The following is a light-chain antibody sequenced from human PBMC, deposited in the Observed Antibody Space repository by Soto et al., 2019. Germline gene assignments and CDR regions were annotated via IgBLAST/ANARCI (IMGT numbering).Light chain of an antibody. V-gene: IGKV3-20*01. CDR2: GAS. CDR1: QSVSSY. Sequence: EIVLTHSPATLSLSPGERSTLSFRASQSVSSYLAWYQQKPGQAPRLLISGASSRATGIPDRFSGSGSGTDFTLTISRLEPEDFALYYCQQYVTSAITFGQGTRLEIK. J-gene: IGKJ5*01. CDR3: QQYVTSAIT.